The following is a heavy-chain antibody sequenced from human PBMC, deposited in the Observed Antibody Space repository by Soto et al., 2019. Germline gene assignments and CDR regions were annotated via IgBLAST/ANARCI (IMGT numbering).Heavy chain of an antibody. V-gene: IGHV1-69*02. CDR1: GGTFSSYT. CDR3: ASNGRGYFDWLMSFDY. D-gene: IGHD3-9*01. CDR2: IIPILGIA. Sequence: SVKVSCKASGGTFSSYTISWVRQAPGQGLEWMGRIIPILGIANYAQKFQGRVTITADKSTSTAYMELSSLRSEDTAVYYCASNGRGYFDWLMSFDYWGQGTLVTVSS. J-gene: IGHJ4*02.